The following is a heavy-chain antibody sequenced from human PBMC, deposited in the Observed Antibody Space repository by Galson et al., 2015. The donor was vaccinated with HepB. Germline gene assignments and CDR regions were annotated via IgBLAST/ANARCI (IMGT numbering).Heavy chain of an antibody. V-gene: IGHV5-51*01. CDR3: ARWHPLTNNAFGI. Sequence: QSGAEVKKPGESLKISCKGSGYIFTNYWIGWVRQMPGKGPEWMGIIYPGDSDTRYSPSFQGQVTISADKTISTAYLQWSSLKASDIAMYYCARWHPLTNNAFGIWGQGTMVTVSS. D-gene: IGHD4-11*01. J-gene: IGHJ3*02. CDR2: IYPGDSDT. CDR1: GYIFTNYW.